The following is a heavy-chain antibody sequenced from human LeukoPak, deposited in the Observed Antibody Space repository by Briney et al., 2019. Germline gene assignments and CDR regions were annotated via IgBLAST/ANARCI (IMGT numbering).Heavy chain of an antibody. J-gene: IGHJ4*02. CDR1: GFTFSSYA. D-gene: IGHD3-3*01. Sequence: GGSLRLSCAASGFTFSSYAMSWVRQAPGKGLEWVSAISGSGGSTYYADSVKGRFTISRDNSKNTLYLQMNSLRAEDTAVYYCAKESSDYDFWSGYPYFDYWGQGTLVTVSS. V-gene: IGHV3-23*01. CDR2: ISGSGGST. CDR3: AKESSDYDFWSGYPYFDY.